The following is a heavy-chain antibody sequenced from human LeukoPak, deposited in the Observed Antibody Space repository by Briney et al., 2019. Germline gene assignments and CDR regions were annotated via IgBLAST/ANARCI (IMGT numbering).Heavy chain of an antibody. J-gene: IGHJ4*02. CDR2: MNPNSGNT. D-gene: IGHD6-6*01. Sequence: ASVKVSCKASGYTFTSYDINWVRQATGQGLEWMGWMNPNSGNTGYAQKFQGRVTITRSTSISTAYMELSSLRSEDTAVYYCARASSIAARPAPLGYWGQGTLVTVSS. V-gene: IGHV1-8*03. CDR1: GYTFTSYD. CDR3: ARASSIAARPAPLGY.